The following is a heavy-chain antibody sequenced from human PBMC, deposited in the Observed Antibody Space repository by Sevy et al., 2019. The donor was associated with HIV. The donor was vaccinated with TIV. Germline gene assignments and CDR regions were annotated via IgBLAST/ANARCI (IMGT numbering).Heavy chain of an antibody. D-gene: IGHD6-19*01. CDR1: GGSVSSGSYY. CDR2: IYYSGST. Sequence: SETLSLTCTVSGGSVSSGSYYWSWIRQPPGKGLEWIGYIYYSGSTNFNPSLKSRVTISVDTSENQFSLKLSSVTAADTAVYYCARARLYSSGWYGEGGQYNWFDPWGQGTLVTVSS. J-gene: IGHJ5*02. CDR3: ARARLYSSGWYGEGGQYNWFDP. V-gene: IGHV4-61*01.